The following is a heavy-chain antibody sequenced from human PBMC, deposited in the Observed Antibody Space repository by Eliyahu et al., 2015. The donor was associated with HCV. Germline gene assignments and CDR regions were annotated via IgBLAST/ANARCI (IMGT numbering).Heavy chain of an antibody. CDR1: GGSISSYX. CDR2: IYYSGST. CDR3: ASGGGGIAVAGTGGWFDP. V-gene: IGHV4-59*01. Sequence: QVQLQESGPGLVKPSETLSLTCTVXGGSISSYXWSWIRQPPGKGLEWIAYIYYSGSTNYNPSLKSRVSISVDTSKNQFSLKLSSVTAADTAFYYCASGGGGIAVAGTGGWFDPWGQGTLVTVSS. D-gene: IGHD6-19*01. J-gene: IGHJ5*02.